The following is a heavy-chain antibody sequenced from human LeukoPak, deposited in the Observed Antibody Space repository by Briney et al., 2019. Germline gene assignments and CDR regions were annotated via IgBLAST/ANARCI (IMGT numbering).Heavy chain of an antibody. CDR3: ARVGVVVVPVSWFDP. CDR1: GYTFTSYY. CDR2: INPNSGGT. J-gene: IGHJ5*02. Sequence: ASVKVSCKASGYTFTSYYMHWVRQAPGQGLEWMGWINPNSGGTNYAQKFQGRVTMTRDTSISTAYMELSRLRSDDTAVYYCARVGVVVVPVSWFDPWGQGTLVTVSS. D-gene: IGHD2-2*01. V-gene: IGHV1-2*02.